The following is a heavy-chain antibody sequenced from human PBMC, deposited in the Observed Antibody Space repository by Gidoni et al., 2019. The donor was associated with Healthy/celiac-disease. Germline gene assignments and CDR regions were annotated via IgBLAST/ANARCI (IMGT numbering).Heavy chain of an antibody. CDR3: AKGAAAAWYGMDV. V-gene: IGHV3-9*01. CDR1: GGTFDDYA. D-gene: IGHD6-13*01. CDR2: ISWNSGSI. J-gene: IGHJ6*02. Sequence: EVQLVESGGGWVQPGRSLRLSCAASGGTFDDYAMHWVRQAPGKGLEWVSGISWNSGSIGYADSVKGRFTISRDNAKNSLYLQMNSLRAEDTALYYCAKGAAAAWYGMDVWGQGTTVTVSS.